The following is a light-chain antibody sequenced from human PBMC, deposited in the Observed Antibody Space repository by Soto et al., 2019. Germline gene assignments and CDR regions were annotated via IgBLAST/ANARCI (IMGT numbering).Light chain of an antibody. J-gene: IGKJ4*01. V-gene: IGKV3-20*01. Sequence: EIVLTQSPGTLSLSAGESATLSCRASETVPSSYLAWFQQRPSQAPRLLIYGASNRATGVPDRFSGSGSGAEFSLTINGLEPEDFAVYICQQYGNSPLTFGGGTRMEIK. CDR1: ETVPSSY. CDR3: QQYGNSPLT. CDR2: GAS.